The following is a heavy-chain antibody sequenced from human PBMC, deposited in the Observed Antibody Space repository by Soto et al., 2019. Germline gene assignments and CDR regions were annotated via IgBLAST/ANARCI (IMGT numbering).Heavy chain of an antibody. Sequence: QVQLQESGPGLVKPSETLSLTCTVSGGSISSYYWSWIRQPPGKGLEWIGYIDYSGSTNYNPSPKTRVTTSVDTTKTQFSLKLSSATAADTAVYYCARHTEYSGYEGFDYWGQGTLVTVSS. J-gene: IGHJ4*02. V-gene: IGHV4-59*08. CDR1: GGSISSYY. D-gene: IGHD5-12*01. CDR2: IDYSGST. CDR3: ARHTEYSGYEGFDY.